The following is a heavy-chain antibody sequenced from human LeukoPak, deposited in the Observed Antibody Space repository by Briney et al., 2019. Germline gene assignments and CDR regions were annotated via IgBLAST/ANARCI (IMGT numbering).Heavy chain of an antibody. D-gene: IGHD5-18*01. V-gene: IGHV1-2*02. CDR3: ARGNTALGPPGGDY. Sequence: ASVKVSCKASGYTFTGYYIHWVRQAPGQGLEWMGWINPNSGGTNYAQKFRGRVTMTRDTSISTAYMELSRLRSDDTAVYYCARGNTALGPPGGDYWGQGTLVTVSS. CDR2: INPNSGGT. CDR1: GYTFTGYY. J-gene: IGHJ4*02.